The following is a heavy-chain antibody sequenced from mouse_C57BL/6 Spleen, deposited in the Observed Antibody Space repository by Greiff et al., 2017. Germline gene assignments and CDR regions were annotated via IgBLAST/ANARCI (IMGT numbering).Heavy chain of an antibody. J-gene: IGHJ2*01. CDR3: ARDYYGFPYGGYFGY. CDR1: GYAFSSSW. CDR2: IYPGDGDT. D-gene: IGHD1-1*01. V-gene: IGHV1-82*01. Sequence: VQLQESGPELVKPGASVKISCKASGYAFSSSWMNWVKQRPGKGLEWIGRIYPGDGDTNYNGKFKGKATLTADKSSSTAYMQLSSLTSEDSAVYFCARDYYGFPYGGYFGYWGPGTTLTVAS.